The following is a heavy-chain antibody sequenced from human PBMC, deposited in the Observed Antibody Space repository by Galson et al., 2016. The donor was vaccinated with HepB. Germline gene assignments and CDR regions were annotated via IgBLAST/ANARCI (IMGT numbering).Heavy chain of an antibody. D-gene: IGHD2/OR15-2a*01. J-gene: IGHJ4*02. CDR3: AKRHEYCPPVGCSVDY. CDR1: GFTFNNYG. CDR2: ISRSGDNR. Sequence: SLRLSCAASGFTFNNYGMTWVRQAPGKGLEVVSSISRSGDNRDYADFAKGRFTISRDNYNNMLFLQMSSLRADDTAIYYCAKRHEYCPPVGCSVDYWGQGTLVSVSS. V-gene: IGHV3-23*01.